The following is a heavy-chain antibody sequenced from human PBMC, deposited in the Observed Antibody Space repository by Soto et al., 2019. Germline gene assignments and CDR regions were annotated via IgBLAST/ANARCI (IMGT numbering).Heavy chain of an antibody. V-gene: IGHV3-74*01. CDR1: GFTFSSYW. CDR2: INGDGSDT. CDR3: ARPRYYGSATPFDN. J-gene: IGHJ4*02. Sequence: EVQLVGSGGGLVQPGGSLRLSCAASGFTFSSYWMHWVRQAPGKGLVWVSGINGDGSDTTYADSVKGRFIISIDNAKNMLYLQMDSLTAEDTAVYYCARPRYYGSATPFDNWGQGTLVTVSS. D-gene: IGHD3-22*01.